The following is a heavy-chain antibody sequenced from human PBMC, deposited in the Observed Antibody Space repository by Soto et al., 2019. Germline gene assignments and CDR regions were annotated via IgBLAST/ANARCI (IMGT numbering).Heavy chain of an antibody. CDR1: GYTFTGYY. Sequence: ASVKVFCKASGYTFTGYYMHWVRQAPGQGLEWMGWINPNSGGTNYAQKFQGRVTMTRDTSISTAYMELSRLRSDDTAVYYCAREGRYGTDGSYYYYGMDVWGQGTTVTVSS. CDR2: INPNSGGT. D-gene: IGHD3-9*01. CDR3: AREGRYGTDGSYYYYGMDV. J-gene: IGHJ6*02. V-gene: IGHV1-2*02.